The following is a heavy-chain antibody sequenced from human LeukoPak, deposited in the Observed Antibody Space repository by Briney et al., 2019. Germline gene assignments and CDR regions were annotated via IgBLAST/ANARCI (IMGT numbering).Heavy chain of an antibody. V-gene: IGHV1-46*01. CDR3: ARDYRDYGDYVQSFDY. J-gene: IGHJ4*02. CDR2: INPSGGST. CDR1: GYTFTSYY. Sequence: ASVKVSCKASGYTFTSYYMHWVRQAPGQGLEWMGIINPSGGSTSYAQKFQGRVTMTRDTSTSTVYMELSSLRSEDTAVYYCARDYRDYGDYVQSFDYWGQGTLVTVFS. D-gene: IGHD4-17*01.